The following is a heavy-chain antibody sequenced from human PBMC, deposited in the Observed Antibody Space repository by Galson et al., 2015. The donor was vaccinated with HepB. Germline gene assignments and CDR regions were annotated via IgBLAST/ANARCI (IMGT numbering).Heavy chain of an antibody. CDR1: GFNYRRYS. Sequence: SLRLSCAASGFNYRRYSMSWVRQAPGKRPEWVSYISWSNGDTEYADSVKGRFTISRDDATNSLYLQMNSLRGEDTAVYYCVRMGGGSASADDYWGPGTLVSVSS. CDR3: VRMGGGSASADDY. D-gene: IGHD2-15*01. CDR2: ISWSNGDT. J-gene: IGHJ4*02. V-gene: IGHV3-48*01.